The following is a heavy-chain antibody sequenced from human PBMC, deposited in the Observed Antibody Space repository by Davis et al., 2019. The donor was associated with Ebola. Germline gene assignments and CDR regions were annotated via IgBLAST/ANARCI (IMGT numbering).Heavy chain of an antibody. CDR3: ARHPLSRTYYDFWSGYYTGGGEYFDY. CDR2: IYYSGST. V-gene: IGHV4-34*01. Sequence: SETLSLTCAVYGGSFSGYYWSWIRQPPGKGLEWIGSIYYSGSTYYNPSLKSRVTISVDTSKNQFSLKLSSVTAADTAVYYCARHPLSRTYYDFWSGYYTGGGEYFDYWGQGTLVTVSS. CDR1: GGSFSGYY. J-gene: IGHJ4*02. D-gene: IGHD3-3*01.